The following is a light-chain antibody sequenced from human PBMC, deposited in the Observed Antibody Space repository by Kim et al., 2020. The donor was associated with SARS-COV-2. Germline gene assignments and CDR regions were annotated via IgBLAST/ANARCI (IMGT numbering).Light chain of an antibody. J-gene: IGKJ5*01. Sequence: PGERATLSCRASQSVSSYLAWYQQKPGQAPRLLIYDASNRATGIPARFSGSGSGTDFTLTISSLEPEDFAVYYCQQRSNWPTFGQGTRLEIK. CDR2: DAS. CDR3: QQRSNWPT. CDR1: QSVSSY. V-gene: IGKV3-11*01.